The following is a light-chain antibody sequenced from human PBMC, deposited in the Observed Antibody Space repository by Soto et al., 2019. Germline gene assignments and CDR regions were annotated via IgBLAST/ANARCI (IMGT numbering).Light chain of an antibody. Sequence: EIVFTQSPGTLSLSPGERATLSGRASQSVSSSYLAWYQQKPGQAPRLLIYDASNRATGIPARFSGSGSGTDFTLTISSLEPEDFAVYYCQQRSNWPPITFGQGTRLEI. V-gene: IGKV3-11*01. J-gene: IGKJ5*01. CDR3: QQRSNWPPIT. CDR2: DAS. CDR1: QSVSSSY.